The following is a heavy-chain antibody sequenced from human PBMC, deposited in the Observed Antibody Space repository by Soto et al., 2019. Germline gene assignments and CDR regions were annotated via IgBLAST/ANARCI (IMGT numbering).Heavy chain of an antibody. CDR1: GFIFTRYS. CDR3: ARGSAFIGLDY. V-gene: IGHV3-21*01. Sequence: SLRLSCAVSGFIFTRYSMNLVRQAPGKGLEWVSSIGTSGSYIYDTDSVKGRFTISRDNTKDSLYLQTNSLRAEDTVIYYCARGSAFIGLDYWGQGTPVTVSS. D-gene: IGHD1-26*01. CDR2: IGTSGSYI. J-gene: IGHJ4*02.